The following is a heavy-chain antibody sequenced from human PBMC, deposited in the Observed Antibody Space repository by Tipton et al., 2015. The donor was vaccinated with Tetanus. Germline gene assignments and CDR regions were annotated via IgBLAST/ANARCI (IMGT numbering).Heavy chain of an antibody. J-gene: IGHJ3*01. V-gene: IGHV4-61*08. CDR3: ARLGRNSLGAFDV. CDR1: GGSLRSGDHY. CDR2: ISSSGST. D-gene: IGHD7-27*01. Sequence: TLSLTCSVSGGSLRSGDHYWSWIRQPPGKGLEWLAYISSSGSTNSNYSLKSRITMSRDTSKNQFSLKLTSVTAADTAVYYCARLGRNSLGAFDVWGQGTLVSVSS.